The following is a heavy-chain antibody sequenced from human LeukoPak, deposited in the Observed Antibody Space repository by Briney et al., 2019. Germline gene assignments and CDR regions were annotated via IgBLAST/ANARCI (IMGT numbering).Heavy chain of an antibody. J-gene: IGHJ4*02. V-gene: IGHV4-59*08. CDR2: IYYSGST. Sequence: SETLSLTCTVSGGSISIYYWSWIRQPPGKGLEWIGYIYYSGSTNYNPSLKSRVTISVDTSKNQFSLKLSSVTAADTAVYYCARGAVAGLLRYWGQGTLVTVSS. CDR3: ARGAVAGLLRY. D-gene: IGHD6-19*01. CDR1: GGSISIYY.